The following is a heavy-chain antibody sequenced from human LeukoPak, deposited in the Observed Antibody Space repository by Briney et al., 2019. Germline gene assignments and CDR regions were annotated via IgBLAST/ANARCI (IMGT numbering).Heavy chain of an antibody. V-gene: IGHV4-59*01. J-gene: IGHJ5*02. CDR1: SGSTNGYY. D-gene: IGHD5-12*01. CDR3: ARTVSGYYFDA. CDR2: VAHSGAT. Sequence: SETLSLTCTVSSGSTNGYYWSWIRQPPGKRLEWIGYVAHSGATNYNLSFKSRVTISLDTSKAQFSLKLSSVTAADTAFYYCARTVSGYYFDAWGPGTLVTVSS.